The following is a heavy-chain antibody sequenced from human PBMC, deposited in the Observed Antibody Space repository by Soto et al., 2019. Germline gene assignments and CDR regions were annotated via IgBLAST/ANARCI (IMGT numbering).Heavy chain of an antibody. CDR3: AKGGYNYGFLFDC. CDR2: IDNSGGIT. D-gene: IGHD5-18*01. CDR1: GFTFSTYA. V-gene: IGHV3-23*05. Sequence: GGSLRLSCAASGFTFSTYAMSWIRQAPGKGLEWVSTIDNSGGITYYADSVKGRFTISRDNSKNTLYLQMNSLRAEDTAVYYCAKGGYNYGFLFDCWGQGTLVTVSS. J-gene: IGHJ4*02.